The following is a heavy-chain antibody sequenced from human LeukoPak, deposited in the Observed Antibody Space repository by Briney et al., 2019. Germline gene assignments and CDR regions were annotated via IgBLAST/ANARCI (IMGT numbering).Heavy chain of an antibody. D-gene: IGHD2-15*01. Sequence: SETLSLTCTVSGGSISSTTFSWGWIRQAPGGGLEWIASIYCSGTTNYNPSLKSRVTISVDTSNNQFSLRMNSVTAADTAVYYCARGWHDGLAFYHCPGEWGQGTLVTVSS. J-gene: IGHJ4*02. CDR2: IYCSGTT. V-gene: IGHV4-39*07. CDR1: GGSISSTTFS. CDR3: ARGWHDGLAFYHCPGE.